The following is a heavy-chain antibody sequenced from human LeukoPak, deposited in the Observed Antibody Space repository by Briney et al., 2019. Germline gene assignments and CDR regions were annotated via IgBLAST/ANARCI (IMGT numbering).Heavy chain of an antibody. V-gene: IGHV3-20*04. CDR3: ARDYDSSGYSDAFDI. CDR1: GFTFDDYG. D-gene: IGHD3-22*01. J-gene: IGHJ3*02. CDR2: INWNGGST. Sequence: GGSLRLSCAASGFTFDDYGMSWVRQAPGKGLEWVSGINWNGGSTGYADSVKARFTISRDNAKNSLYLQMNSLRAEDTALYYCARDYDSSGYSDAFDIWGQGTMVTVSS.